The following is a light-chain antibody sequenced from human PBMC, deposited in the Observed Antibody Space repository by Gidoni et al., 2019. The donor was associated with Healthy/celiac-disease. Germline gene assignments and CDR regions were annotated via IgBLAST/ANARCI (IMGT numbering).Light chain of an antibody. Sequence: DIVITQSPDPLALSLGERATINCKSSQSVLYSSNNKNYLAWYQQKPGQPPKLLIYWASTRESGVPDRFSGSGSGTDFTLTISSLRAEDVAVYYCQQYYSTPPYTFGQGTKLEIK. V-gene: IGKV4-1*01. CDR2: WAS. CDR3: QQYYSTPPYT. CDR1: QSVLYSSNNKNY. J-gene: IGKJ2*01.